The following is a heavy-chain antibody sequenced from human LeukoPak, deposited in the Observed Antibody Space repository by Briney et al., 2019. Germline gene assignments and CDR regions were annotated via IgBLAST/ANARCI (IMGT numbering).Heavy chain of an antibody. CDR3: ARESNSGWYTGGVDH. J-gene: IGHJ4*02. D-gene: IGHD6-19*01. Sequence: SETLSLTCTVSGASLSTYYWTWIRQPLGKGLEWIGYINYNGRTNYNPSLMSRVTISIDTSKNQFSLKLNSVTAADTAIYYCARESNSGWYTGGVDHWGPGTLVTVSS. V-gene: IGHV4-59*01. CDR2: INYNGRT. CDR1: GASLSTYY.